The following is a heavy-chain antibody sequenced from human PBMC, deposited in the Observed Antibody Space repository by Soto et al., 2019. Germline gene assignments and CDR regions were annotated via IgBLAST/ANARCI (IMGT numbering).Heavy chain of an antibody. CDR3: ARERSGEVTAILDAFDI. CDR2: IYYSGST. V-gene: IGHV4-31*01. Sequence: SETLSLTCTVSGGSISSGGYYWSWIRQHPGKGLEWIGYIYYSGSTYYNPSLKSQVTISVDTSKNQFSLKLSSVTAADTAVYYCARERSGEVTAILDAFDIWGQGTMVTVSS. CDR1: GGSISSGGYY. D-gene: IGHD2-21*02. J-gene: IGHJ3*02.